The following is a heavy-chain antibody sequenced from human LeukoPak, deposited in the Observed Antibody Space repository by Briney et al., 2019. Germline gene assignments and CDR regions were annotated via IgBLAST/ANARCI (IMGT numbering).Heavy chain of an antibody. CDR2: INPNSGGT. J-gene: IGHJ6*03. D-gene: IGHD3-3*01. Sequence: ASVKVSCKASGYTFTGYYMHWVRQAPGQGLEWMGWINPNSGGTNYAQKFQGRVTMTGDTSISTAYMELSRLRSDDTAAYYCASAYYDFWSGYYPHYYYYYYMDVWGKGTTVTVSS. CDR1: GYTFTGYY. CDR3: ASAYYDFWSGYYPHYYYYYYMDV. V-gene: IGHV1-2*02.